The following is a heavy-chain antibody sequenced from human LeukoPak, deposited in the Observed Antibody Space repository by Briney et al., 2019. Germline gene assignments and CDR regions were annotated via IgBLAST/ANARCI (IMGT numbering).Heavy chain of an antibody. V-gene: IGHV3-30*04. CDR2: ISYDGSNE. Sequence: GGSLRLSCAASGFTFSNYAMHWIRQAPGKGLEWVALISYDGSNEFYADSVKGRFTISRDDSKNTLYLQMNSLRAEDTGVYYCARERTGRYAVYWGQGTLVTVSS. J-gene: IGHJ4*02. CDR3: ARERTGRYAVY. D-gene: IGHD6-19*01. CDR1: GFTFSNYA.